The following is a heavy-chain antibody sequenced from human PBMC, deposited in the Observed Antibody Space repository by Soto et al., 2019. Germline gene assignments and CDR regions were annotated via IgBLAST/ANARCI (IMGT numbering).Heavy chain of an antibody. D-gene: IGHD3-22*01. CDR2: IYHSGST. Sequence: QVQLQESGPGLVKPSGTLSLTCAVSGGSISSSNWWSWVRQPPGKGLEWIGEIYHSGSTNYNPSLKRRVTISVDKSKNQFSLKLSSVTAADTAVYYCARVPYSPYYYDSSGESNAFDYWGQGTLVTVSS. CDR1: GGSISSSNW. V-gene: IGHV4-4*02. J-gene: IGHJ4*02. CDR3: ARVPYSPYYYDSSGESNAFDY.